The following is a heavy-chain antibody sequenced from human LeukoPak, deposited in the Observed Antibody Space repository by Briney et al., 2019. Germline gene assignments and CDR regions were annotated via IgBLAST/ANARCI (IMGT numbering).Heavy chain of an antibody. V-gene: IGHV4-59*08. CDR2: IYYSGST. J-gene: IGHJ6*02. D-gene: IGHD6-19*01. CDR3: ARLFSSGWYYYGMDV. Sequence: SETPSLTCTVSGGSISTYYWTWIRQPPGKGLEWFGYIYYSGSTNYNPSLKSRVTISVDTSKNQFSLKLSSVTAADTAVYYCARLFSSGWYYYGMDVWGQGTTVTVSS. CDR1: GGSISTYY.